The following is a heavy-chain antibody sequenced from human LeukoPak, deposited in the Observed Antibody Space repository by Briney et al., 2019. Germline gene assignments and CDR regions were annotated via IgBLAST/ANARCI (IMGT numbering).Heavy chain of an antibody. CDR1: GFTFSSYA. V-gene: IGHV3-30-3*01. CDR2: ISYDGSNK. D-gene: IGHD6-19*01. J-gene: IGHJ4*02. Sequence: PGGSLRLSCAASGFTFSSYAMHWVRQAPGKGLEWVAVISYDGSNKYYADSVKGRFTISRDNSKNTLYLQMNSLRAEDTAVYYCARDDGGIAVAGTRYWGQGTLVTVSS. CDR3: ARDDGGIAVAGTRY.